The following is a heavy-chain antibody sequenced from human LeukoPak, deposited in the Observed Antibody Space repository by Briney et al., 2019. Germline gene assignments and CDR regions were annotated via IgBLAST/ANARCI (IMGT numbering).Heavy chain of an antibody. J-gene: IGHJ5*02. D-gene: IGHD2-15*01. V-gene: IGHV4-34*01. Sequence: PSETLSLTCAVYGGSFSGYYWSWIRQPPGKGLEWIGEINHSGSTNYNPSLKSRVTISVDTSKNQFSLKLSSVTAADTAVYYCANRLGYCSGGSCRIRKGGFDPWGQGTLVTVSS. CDR3: ANRLGYCSGGSCRIRKGGFDP. CDR2: INHSGST. CDR1: GGSFSGYY.